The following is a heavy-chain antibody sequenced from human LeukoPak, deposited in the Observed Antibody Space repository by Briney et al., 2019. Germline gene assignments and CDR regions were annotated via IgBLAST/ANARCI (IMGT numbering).Heavy chain of an antibody. CDR1: GFTFSSYW. D-gene: IGHD3-9*01. V-gene: IGHV3-74*01. Sequence: GGSLRLSCAASGFTFSSYWMHWVRQAPGKGLVWVSGINSDGSSTSYADSVKGRFTISRDNAKNTLYLQMNSLRAEDTAVYYCTRRGDILTGYYRYGPSDAFDIWGQGTMVTVSS. J-gene: IGHJ3*02. CDR3: TRRGDILTGYYRYGPSDAFDI. CDR2: INSDGSST.